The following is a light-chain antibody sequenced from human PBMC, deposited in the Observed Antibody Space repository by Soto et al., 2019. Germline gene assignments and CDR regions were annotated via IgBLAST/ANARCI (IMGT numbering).Light chain of an antibody. Sequence: AIRMTQSPSSFSASTGDRVTITCRASQGISSYLAWYQQKPGKAPKLLIYAASTLQSGVPSRFSGSGSGTDFTLTISCLQSEDFATYYCQQLRMYPSTFGGGTKVDI. CDR3: QQLRMYPST. J-gene: IGKJ4*01. V-gene: IGKV1-8*01. CDR2: AAS. CDR1: QGISSY.